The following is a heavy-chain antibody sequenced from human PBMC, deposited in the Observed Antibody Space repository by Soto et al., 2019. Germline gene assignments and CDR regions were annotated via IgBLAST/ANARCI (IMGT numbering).Heavy chain of an antibody. V-gene: IGHV4-34*01. Sequence: SETLSLTCAVYGGSFSGYYWSWIRQPPGKGLEWIGSIYYSGSTYYNPSLKSRVTISVDTSKNQFSLKLSSVTAADTAVYYCARLRQKFLEWLFVDWFDPWGQGTLVTVSS. CDR3: ARLRQKFLEWLFVDWFDP. J-gene: IGHJ5*02. D-gene: IGHD3-3*01. CDR2: IYYSGST. CDR1: GGSFSGYY.